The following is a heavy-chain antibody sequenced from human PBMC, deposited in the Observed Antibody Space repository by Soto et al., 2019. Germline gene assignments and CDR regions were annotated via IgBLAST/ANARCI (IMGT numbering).Heavy chain of an antibody. CDR3: AKDAVVVVAATEPYYYYYYMDV. Sequence: GGSLRLSCAASGFTFDDYAMHWVRQAPGKGLEWVSGISWNSGSIGYADSVKGRFTISRDNAKNSLYLQLNSLRAEDTALYYCAKDAVVVVAATEPYYYYYYMDVWGKGTTVTVSS. J-gene: IGHJ6*03. D-gene: IGHD2-15*01. V-gene: IGHV3-9*01. CDR1: GFTFDDYA. CDR2: ISWNSGSI.